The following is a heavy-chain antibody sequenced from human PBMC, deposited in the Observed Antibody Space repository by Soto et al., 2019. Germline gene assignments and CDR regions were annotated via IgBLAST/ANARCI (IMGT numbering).Heavy chain of an antibody. CDR2: ISSSGSTI. V-gene: IGHV3-11*01. Sequence: QVQLVESGGGLVKPGGSLRLSCAASGFTFSDYYMSWIRQAPGKGLEWVSYISSSGSTIYYADSLKGRFTISRNNAKNPLSLQMTSLGAEDTAVYYCARAVGSTTRGMAVWGQGATVTVSS. CDR3: ARAVGSTTRGMAV. CDR1: GFTFSDYY. D-gene: IGHD1-26*01. J-gene: IGHJ6*02.